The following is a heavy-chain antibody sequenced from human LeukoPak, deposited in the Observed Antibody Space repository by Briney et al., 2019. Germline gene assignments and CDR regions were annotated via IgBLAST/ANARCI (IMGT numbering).Heavy chain of an antibody. CDR3: AKSLKSVPIGYYYFDY. CDR1: GFTFSSYA. Sequence: GGSLRLSCAASGFTFSSYAMSWVRQAPGKGLEWVSAISGSGGSTYYADSVKGRFTISRDNSKNTLYLQMNSLRAEDTAVYYCAKSLKSVPIGYYYFDYWGQGTLVTVSS. D-gene: IGHD3-22*01. J-gene: IGHJ4*02. CDR2: ISGSGGST. V-gene: IGHV3-23*01.